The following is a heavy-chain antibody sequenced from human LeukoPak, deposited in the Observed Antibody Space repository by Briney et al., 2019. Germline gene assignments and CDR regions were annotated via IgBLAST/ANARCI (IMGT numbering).Heavy chain of an antibody. CDR2: ISSSSSYI. V-gene: IGHV3-21*01. J-gene: IGHJ6*02. CDR1: GFIFTNYF. CDR3: ARWYNWNDVDYYGMDV. D-gene: IGHD1-1*01. Sequence: GGSLRLSCAASGFIFTNYFMSWVRQAPGKGLEWVSSISSSSSYIYYADSVKGRFTISRDNTKNSLYLQMNSLRAEDTAVYYCARWYNWNDVDYYGMDVWGQGTTVTVSS.